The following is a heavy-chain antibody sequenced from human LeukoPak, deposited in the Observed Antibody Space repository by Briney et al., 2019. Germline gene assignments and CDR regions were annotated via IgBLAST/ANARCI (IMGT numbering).Heavy chain of an antibody. Sequence: PSETLSLTCTVSGGSISSYYWSWIRQPPGKGLEWIGYIYYSGSTNYNPSLKSRVTMSVDTSKNQFSLKLSSVTAADTAVYYCAREDPRSGSYPLDYWGQGTLVTVSS. J-gene: IGHJ4*02. CDR3: AREDPRSGSYPLDY. V-gene: IGHV4-59*12. CDR2: IYYSGST. CDR1: GGSISSYY. D-gene: IGHD1-26*01.